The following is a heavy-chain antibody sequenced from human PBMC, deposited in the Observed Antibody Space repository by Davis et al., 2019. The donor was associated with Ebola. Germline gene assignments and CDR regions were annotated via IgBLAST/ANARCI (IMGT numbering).Heavy chain of an antibody. CDR1: GFTFSSYW. CDR3: ANSPFPPVYYFDY. D-gene: IGHD2-8*01. Sequence: GESLKISCAASGFTFSSYWMHWVRQAPGKGLEWVSAISGSGGSTYYADSVKGRFTISRDNSKNTLYLQMNSLRAEDTAVYYCANSPFPPVYYFDYWGQGTLVTVSS. J-gene: IGHJ4*02. CDR2: ISGSGGST. V-gene: IGHV3-23*01.